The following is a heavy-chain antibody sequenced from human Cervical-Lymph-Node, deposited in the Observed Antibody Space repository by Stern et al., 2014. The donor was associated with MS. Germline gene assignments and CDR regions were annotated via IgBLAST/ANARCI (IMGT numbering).Heavy chain of an antibody. CDR1: GFVFRRDA. V-gene: IGHV3-30*04. J-gene: IGHJ4*02. Sequence: VQLVESGGGVVQPGRSLRLSCAASGFVFRRDALHWVRPAPGKGLQWVALISYDGRDKYYTDSVKGRFTVSRDNSNNTVDLEMNSLRLEDTAVYYCAKGGSGSYLDWGQGSLVTVSS. D-gene: IGHD1-26*01. CDR2: ISYDGRDK. CDR3: AKGGSGSYLD.